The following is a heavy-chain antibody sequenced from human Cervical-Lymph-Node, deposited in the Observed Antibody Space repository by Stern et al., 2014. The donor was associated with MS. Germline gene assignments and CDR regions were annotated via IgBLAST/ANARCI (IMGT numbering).Heavy chain of an antibody. CDR3: ARQRYFDY. CDR2: IFPGASNI. V-gene: IGHV5-51*01. CDR1: GYTFTSYW. J-gene: IGHJ4*02. Sequence: EVQLEESGPEVKRPGESLKISCQASGYTFTSYWIGWVRQMPGKGLEWIAIIFPGASNIRYSPSFKGQATTTAARPSSTPYLQGNNLKASDTAIYYCARQRYFDYWGQGTLVTVSS.